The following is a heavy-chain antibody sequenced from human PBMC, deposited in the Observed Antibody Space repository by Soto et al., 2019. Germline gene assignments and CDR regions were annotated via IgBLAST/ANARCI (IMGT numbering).Heavy chain of an antibody. J-gene: IGHJ4*02. CDR3: ASGGYSWRDDYFDY. CDR2: INAGNGNT. CDR1: GYTFTSYA. Sequence: ASVKVSCKASGYTFTSYAMHWVGQAPGQRLEWMGWINAGNGNTKYSQKFQGRVTITRDTSASTAHMELSSLRSEDTAVYYCASGGYSWRDDYFDYWGQGTLVTVSS. D-gene: IGHD3-10*01. V-gene: IGHV1-3*01.